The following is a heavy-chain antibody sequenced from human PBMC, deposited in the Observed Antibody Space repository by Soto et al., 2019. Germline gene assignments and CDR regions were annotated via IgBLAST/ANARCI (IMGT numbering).Heavy chain of an antibody. CDR2: IKQDGTEK. J-gene: IGHJ6*02. D-gene: IGHD1-1*01. CDR3: TTSPHRDSERVFV. V-gene: IGHV3-7*01. Sequence: SVRLSFAASVCPFITYWLSWVRRTPGKGLEWVANIKQDGTEKYYVDSVRGRLTVSRDNAKSSLYLQMNSLRVEDTAVYYCTTSPHRDSERVFVWGQGTTVTVSS. CDR1: VCPFITYW.